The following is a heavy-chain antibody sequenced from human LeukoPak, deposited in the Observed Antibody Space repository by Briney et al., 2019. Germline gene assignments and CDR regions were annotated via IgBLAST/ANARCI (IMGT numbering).Heavy chain of an antibody. CDR1: GGSINSGGYY. CDR2: ISYSGST. J-gene: IGHJ4*02. CDR3: ATHGEYCGGDCYSRPFDY. Sequence: NPSQTLSLTCIVSGGSINSGGYYWSWIRQHPGKGLEWIVNISYSGSTYYNPSLKSRLTISLDTSENQFSLMLSSVTAADTAVYYCATHGEYCGGDCYSRPFDYWGEGTLVTVSS. D-gene: IGHD2-21*02. V-gene: IGHV4-31*03.